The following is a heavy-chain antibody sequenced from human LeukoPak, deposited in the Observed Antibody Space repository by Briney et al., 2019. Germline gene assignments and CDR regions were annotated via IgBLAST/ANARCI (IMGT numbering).Heavy chain of an antibody. V-gene: IGHV3-23*01. D-gene: IGHD2-15*01. CDR2: ISGSGGST. Sequence: GGSLRLSCAASGFTFSSYAMSWVRQAPGKGLEWVSAISGSGGSTYYADSVKGRFTVSRDNSENTLFLQMNSLRAEDTAIYYCAKDTDVVVPEYFQYWGQGTLVTVSS. J-gene: IGHJ1*01. CDR3: AKDTDVVVPEYFQY. CDR1: GFTFSSYA.